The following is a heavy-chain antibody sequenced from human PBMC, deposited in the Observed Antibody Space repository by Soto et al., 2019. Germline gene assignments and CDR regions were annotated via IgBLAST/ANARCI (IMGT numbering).Heavy chain of an antibody. CDR1: GDSINNSHW. Sequence: QVQLQESGPGLVQPSVTLSLTCAVSGDSINNSHWWRWVRQTPGKGLEWIGETYHSGTTNYNPSLKTRVTRSIDKSKNQFSLKMNSVTAADTAVYYCGREVNSRTARGPNWFDPWGQGPLVTVSS. V-gene: IGHV4-4*02. CDR2: TYHSGTT. J-gene: IGHJ5*02. D-gene: IGHD6-13*01. CDR3: GREVNSRTARGPNWFDP.